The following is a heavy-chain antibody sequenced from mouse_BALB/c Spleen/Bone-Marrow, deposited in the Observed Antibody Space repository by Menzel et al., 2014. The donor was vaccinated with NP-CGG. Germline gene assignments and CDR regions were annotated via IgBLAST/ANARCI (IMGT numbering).Heavy chain of an antibody. CDR2: INPDSTTI. CDR1: GFDFSRYW. D-gene: IGHD2-1*01. Sequence: EVQLQESGGGLVQPGGSLRLSCAASGFDFSRYWMSWVRQAPGKGLEWIGEINPDSTTINYTPPLKDKFIMSRDNVKNTLYLQMSKVRSEDTALYYCARPDGNPYAMDYWGQGTSVTVSS. V-gene: IGHV4-1*02. J-gene: IGHJ4*01. CDR3: ARPDGNPYAMDY.